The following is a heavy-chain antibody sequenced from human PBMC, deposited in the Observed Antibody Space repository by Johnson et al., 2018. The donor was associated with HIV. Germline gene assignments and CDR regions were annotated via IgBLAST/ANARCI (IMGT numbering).Heavy chain of an antibody. CDR1: GFTFSSYD. CDR2: IGTAGDT. V-gene: IGHV3-13*01. D-gene: IGHD1-1*01. CDR3: ARDLDLREDLAFDI. Sequence: VQLVESGGGLVQPGGSLRLSCAASGFTFSSYDMHWVRQATGNGLEWVSAIGTAGDTYYPGSVQGRFTISRDNSKNTLYLQMNSLRAEDTAVYYWARDLDLREDLAFDIWGQGTMVTVSS. J-gene: IGHJ3*02.